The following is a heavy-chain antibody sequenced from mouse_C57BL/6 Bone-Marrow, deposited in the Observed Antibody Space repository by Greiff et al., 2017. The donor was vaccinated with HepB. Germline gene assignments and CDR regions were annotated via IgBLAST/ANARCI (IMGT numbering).Heavy chain of an antibody. CDR2: IRLKSDNYAT. V-gene: IGHV6-3*01. D-gene: IGHD1-1*01. J-gene: IGHJ4*01. CDR1: GFTFSNYW. CDR3: TRNYGSSKYYYAMDY. Sequence: EVKLVESGGGLVQPGGSMKLSCVASGFTFSNYWMNWVRQSPEKGLEWVAQIRLKSDNYATHYAESVKGRFTISRDDSKSSVYLQMNNLRAEDTGIYYCTRNYGSSKYYYAMDYWGQGTSVTVSS.